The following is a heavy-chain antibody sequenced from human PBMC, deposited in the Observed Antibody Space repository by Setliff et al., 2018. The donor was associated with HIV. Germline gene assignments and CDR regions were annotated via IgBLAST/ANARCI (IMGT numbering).Heavy chain of an antibody. CDR3: ARRRCSRTSCSAGDGEYYYGMDV. CDR2: ISGTDNTI. J-gene: IGHJ6*02. CDR1: GFTFSSYS. V-gene: IGHV3-48*04. Sequence: GGSLRLSCSASGFTFSSYSMHWVRQAPGKGLEWVSHISGTDNTIYYADSVKGRFTISRDNAKNTLYLEMNSLGLDDTAVYYCARRRCSRTSCSAGDGEYYYGMDVWGPGTTVTVSS. D-gene: IGHD2-2*01.